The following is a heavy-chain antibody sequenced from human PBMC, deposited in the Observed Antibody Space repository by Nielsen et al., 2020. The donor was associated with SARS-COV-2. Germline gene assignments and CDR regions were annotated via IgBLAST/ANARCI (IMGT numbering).Heavy chain of an antibody. J-gene: IGHJ4*02. Sequence: ASVKVSCKASGGTFSSYAISWVRQAPGQGLEWMGIINPSGGSTSYAQKFQGRVTMTRDTSTSTVYMELSSLRSEDTAVYYCARDGIAVAGPHYWGQGTLVTVSS. V-gene: IGHV1-46*01. CDR3: ARDGIAVAGPHY. CDR2: INPSGGST. CDR1: GGTFSSYA. D-gene: IGHD6-19*01.